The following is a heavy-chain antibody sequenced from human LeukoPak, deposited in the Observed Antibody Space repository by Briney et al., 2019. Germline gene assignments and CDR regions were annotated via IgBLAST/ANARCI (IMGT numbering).Heavy chain of an antibody. Sequence: ASVTVSCKSSGYTFTSYDINGVGQAGGQGLSGMGWMNPNSGNTGYAQKYQGRVTMTRNTSISTAYMELSSLRSEDTAVYYCARGYSSSWYEYYYYYMDVWGKGTPVTISS. CDR2: MNPNSGNT. J-gene: IGHJ6*03. CDR3: ARGYSSSWYEYYYYYMDV. V-gene: IGHV1-8*01. CDR1: GYTFTSYD. D-gene: IGHD6-13*01.